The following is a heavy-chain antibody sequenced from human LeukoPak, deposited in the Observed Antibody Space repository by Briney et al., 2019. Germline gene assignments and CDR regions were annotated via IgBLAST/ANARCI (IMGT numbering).Heavy chain of an antibody. J-gene: IGHJ5*02. CDR1: GYTFTGYY. Sequence: ASVKVSCKASGYTFTGYYMHWVRQAPGQGLEWMGWINPNNGGANFAQKFQGRVTMTRDTSISTAYMELSSLTSDDTAVYYCARAPEYYDFWSGYLPWGQGTLVTVSS. V-gene: IGHV1-2*02. CDR3: ARAPEYYDFWSGYLP. CDR2: INPNNGGA. D-gene: IGHD3-3*01.